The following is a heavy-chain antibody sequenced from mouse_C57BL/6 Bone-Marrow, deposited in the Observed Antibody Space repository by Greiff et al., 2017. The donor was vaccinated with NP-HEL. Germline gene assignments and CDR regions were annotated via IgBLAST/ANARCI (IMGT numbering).Heavy chain of an antibody. D-gene: IGHD2-4*01. CDR1: GFTFSDYY. V-gene: IGHV5-12*01. CDR2: ISNGGGST. Sequence: EVQLVESGGGLVQPGGSLKLSCAASGFTFSDYYMYWVRQTPEKRLEWVAYISNGGGSTYYPDTVKGRFTISRDNAENTLYLQMSRLKSEDTAMYYCARQLYYDYPTWFAYWGQGTLVTVSA. CDR3: ARQLYYDYPTWFAY. J-gene: IGHJ3*01.